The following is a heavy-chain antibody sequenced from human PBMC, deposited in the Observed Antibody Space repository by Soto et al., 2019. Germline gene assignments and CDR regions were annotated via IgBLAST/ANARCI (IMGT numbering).Heavy chain of an antibody. J-gene: IGHJ4*02. D-gene: IGHD3-22*01. Sequence: ASVKVSCKASGYTFTSYYMHWVRQAPGQGLEWMGIINPSGGSTSCAQKFQGRVTMTRDTSTSTVYMELSSLRSEDTAVYYCARQSPPPYYDSSGPTYHFDDSGQGTLVTVSS. CDR2: INPSGGST. CDR3: ARQSPPPYYDSSGPTYHFDD. V-gene: IGHV1-46*01. CDR1: GYTFTSYY.